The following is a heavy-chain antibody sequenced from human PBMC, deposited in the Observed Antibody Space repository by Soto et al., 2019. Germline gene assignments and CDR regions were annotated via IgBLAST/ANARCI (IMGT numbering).Heavy chain of an antibody. D-gene: IGHD3-22*01. CDR1: GGSISSSNW. V-gene: IGHV4-4*02. J-gene: IGHJ6*02. CDR2: IRHNGIT. CDR3: ARDRDSSDTGGMDV. Sequence: QVQLQESGPGLVKPSGTLSLTCAVSGGSISSSNWWSWVRQPPGKGLEWIGEIRHNGITNYNPSLKSRVNISVDKSKNQFSLNLSSVTAADTALYYCARDRDSSDTGGMDVWGQGTTVTVSS.